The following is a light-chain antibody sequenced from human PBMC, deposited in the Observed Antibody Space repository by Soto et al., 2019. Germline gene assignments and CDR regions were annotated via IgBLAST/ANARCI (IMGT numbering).Light chain of an antibody. J-gene: IGKJ5*01. CDR2: GAS. CDR1: QSVSSSF. V-gene: IGKV3-20*01. CDR3: QQYGNSPLT. Sequence: EIVLTQSPCSLSLSAGDRATLSCRASQSVSSSFLAWYQQKPGQAPMLLIYGASIMATGIPYRFSGSGSGTDFTLTISRLQPEDFAAYYCQQYGNSPLTFGQGTRLEIK.